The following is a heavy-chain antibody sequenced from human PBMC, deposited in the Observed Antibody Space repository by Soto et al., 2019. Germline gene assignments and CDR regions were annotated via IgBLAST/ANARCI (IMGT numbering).Heavy chain of an antibody. CDR3: ARDNRENSYFFDF. V-gene: IGHV3-33*01. CDR2: IWTDGSSK. D-gene: IGHD1-26*01. CDR1: GFTFSSYG. Sequence: GGSLRLSCAVSGFTFSSYGMHWVRQAPGKGLEWVAAIWTDGSSKYYADSVEGRFTISRDNSKNTVYLQMNSLRAEDTAVYYCARDNRENSYFFDFWGQGTLVTVSS. J-gene: IGHJ4*02.